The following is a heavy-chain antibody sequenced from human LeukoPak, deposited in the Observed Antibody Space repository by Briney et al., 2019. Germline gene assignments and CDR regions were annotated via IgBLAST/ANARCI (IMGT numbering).Heavy chain of an antibody. D-gene: IGHD2/OR15-2a*01. CDR3: AGHHPRNTVDF. V-gene: IGHV4-59*08. CDR2: ISDIGSI. Sequence: SETLSLTCTVSGGSISSYYWSWIRQPPGKGLEWIAYISDIGSINYNPSLKSRVTLSLDTSKNQFSLKLSSVTAADTAVYYCAGHHPRNTVDFWGQGTLVTVSS. J-gene: IGHJ4*02. CDR1: GGSISSYY.